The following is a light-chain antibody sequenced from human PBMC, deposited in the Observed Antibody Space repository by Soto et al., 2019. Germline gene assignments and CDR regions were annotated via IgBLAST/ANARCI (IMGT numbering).Light chain of an antibody. CDR1: QSVSSY. CDR3: QQYGSSPLT. J-gene: IGKJ4*01. CDR2: GAA. Sequence: IGLTQSPGTLSLSPEERATLSCRASQSVSSYLAWYQQKPGQAPRLLIYGAASRATGIPDRFSGSGSGTDFTLTISRLEPADFAVYFCQQYGSSPLTFGGGTKVDIK. V-gene: IGKV3-20*01.